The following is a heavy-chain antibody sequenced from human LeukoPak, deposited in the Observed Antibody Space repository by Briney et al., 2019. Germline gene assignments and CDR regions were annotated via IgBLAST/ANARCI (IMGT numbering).Heavy chain of an antibody. J-gene: IGHJ4*02. Sequence: PGGSLRLSCAASHFPVTILPVAWVRQTPGKGLEWVSTFSGSVDTTYHADSVKGRFTISRDNSKNTVYLQMNSLRAEDTAVYYCAKDSAGTCSGARCYYFDSWGQGTPVTVSS. CDR3: AKDSAGTCSGARCYYFDS. D-gene: IGHD2-15*01. CDR2: FSGSVDTT. V-gene: IGHV3-23*01. CDR1: HFPVTILP.